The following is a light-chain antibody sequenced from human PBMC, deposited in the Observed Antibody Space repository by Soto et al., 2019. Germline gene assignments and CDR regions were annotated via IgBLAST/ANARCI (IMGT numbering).Light chain of an antibody. V-gene: IGKV3-15*01. J-gene: IGKJ4*01. CDR2: GAS. CDR3: QQYNNWPLT. Sequence: EIVMTQSPATLSVSPGESATLSCRASQSVSNNLAWYQQKPGQAPRLLIYGASARATGIPARFSGSGSGTEFTLTISSLQSEDFAVYYCQQYNNWPLTFGGGTKVEIE. CDR1: QSVSNN.